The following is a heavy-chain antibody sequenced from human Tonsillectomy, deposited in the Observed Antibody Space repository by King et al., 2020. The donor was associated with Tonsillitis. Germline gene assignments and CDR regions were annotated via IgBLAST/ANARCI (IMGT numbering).Heavy chain of an antibody. D-gene: IGHD3-3*01. V-gene: IGHV3-74*01. CDR3: AREYYGFWSRYFMDF. J-gene: IGHJ6*03. CDR2: IKSDGSGT. CDR1: GFTFSSYW. Sequence: VQLVESGGGLVQPGGSLRLSCAASGFTFSSYWMHWVRQAPGKGLVWVSRIKSDGSGTSYVDSVQGRFIISRDNAKNTLYLQMNSLRAEDTAVYYCAREYYGFWSRYFMDFWGKGTPVTVSS.